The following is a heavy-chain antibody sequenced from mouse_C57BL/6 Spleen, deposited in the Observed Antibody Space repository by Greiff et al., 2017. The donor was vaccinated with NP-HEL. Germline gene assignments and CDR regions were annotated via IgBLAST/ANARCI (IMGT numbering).Heavy chain of an antibody. J-gene: IGHJ4*01. CDR2: INPSNGGT. CDR1: GYTFTSYW. CDR3: ARSRTYYSKSYAMDY. D-gene: IGHD2-5*01. Sequence: QVQLQQPGTELVKPGASVKLSCKASGYTFTSYWMHWVKQRPGQGLEWIGNINPSNGGTNYNEKFKSKATLTVDKSSSTAYMQLSSLTSEDSAVYYCARSRTYYSKSYAMDYWGQGTSVTVSS. V-gene: IGHV1-53*01.